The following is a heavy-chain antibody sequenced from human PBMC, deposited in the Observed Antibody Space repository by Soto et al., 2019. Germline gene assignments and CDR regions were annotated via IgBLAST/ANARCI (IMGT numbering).Heavy chain of an antibody. J-gene: IGHJ6*02. V-gene: IGHV4-4*07. Sequence: SETLSLTCTVSGGSISSYYWSWIRQPAGKGLEWIGRIYTSGSTNYNPSLKSRVTMSVDTSKNQFSLKLSSVTAADTAVYYCAREDRHGSGTGRGYYYYYYGMDVWGQGTTVTVSS. CDR1: GGSISSYY. D-gene: IGHD3-10*01. CDR2: IYTSGST. CDR3: AREDRHGSGTGRGYYYYYYGMDV.